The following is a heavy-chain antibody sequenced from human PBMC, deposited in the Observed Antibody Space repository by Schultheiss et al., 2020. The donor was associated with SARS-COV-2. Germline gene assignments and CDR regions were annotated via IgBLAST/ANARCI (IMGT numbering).Heavy chain of an antibody. J-gene: IGHJ5*02. CDR1: GDSINSGGYF. D-gene: IGHD2-2*02. V-gene: IGHV4-31*03. CDR3: VRAVEYCSSANCYRFDP. Sequence: SETLSLTCTVSGDSINSGGYFWSWIRQHPGKGLEWIGYIHSSGSTYYNPSLKSRVTISVDTSKKQFSLTLTSVTAADTAVYFCVRAVEYCSSANCYRFDPWGQGTLVTVSS. CDR2: IHSSGST.